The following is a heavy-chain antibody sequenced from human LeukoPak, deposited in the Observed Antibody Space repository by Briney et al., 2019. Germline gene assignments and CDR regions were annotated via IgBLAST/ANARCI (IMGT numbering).Heavy chain of an antibody. CDR3: ARRVRSTGWYIFDF. D-gene: IGHD6-19*01. Sequence: GGSLRLSCAASGFTFSNHWMHWVRQAPGKGLVWVSRISGDGSSTSYADSVKGRFTISRDNAKNTLYLQMNSLRAEDTAVYYCARRVRSTGWYIFDFWGQGTLATVSS. CDR1: GFTFSNHW. J-gene: IGHJ4*02. CDR2: ISGDGSST. V-gene: IGHV3-74*01.